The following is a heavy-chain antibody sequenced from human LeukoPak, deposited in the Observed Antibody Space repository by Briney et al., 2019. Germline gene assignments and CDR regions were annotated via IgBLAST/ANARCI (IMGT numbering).Heavy chain of an antibody. V-gene: IGHV3-7*03. CDR2: TKQDGSEK. J-gene: IGHJ4*02. CDR1: GFTFSSYW. D-gene: IGHD4-17*01. Sequence: PGGSLRLSCTAFGFTFSSYWMSWVRQAPGKGLEWVANTKQDGSEKYYVDSVKGRFTISRDNAKNSLYLQMNSLRAEDTAVYYCARGTRDYGDFFDYWGQGTLVTVSS. CDR3: ARGTRDYGDFFDY.